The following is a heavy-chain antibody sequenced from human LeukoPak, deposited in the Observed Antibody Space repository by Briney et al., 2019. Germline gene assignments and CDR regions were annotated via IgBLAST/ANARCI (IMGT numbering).Heavy chain of an antibody. Sequence: SETLSLTCAVYGGSFSGYYWSWLRQPPGKGLEWLGEINHSGSTNYTPSLKSRVNISVDTSKNQFSLKLSSVTAPDPAVYLCARGGGLIWFPGRNWFDPWGQGTLVTVSS. CDR2: INHSGST. V-gene: IGHV4-34*01. D-gene: IGHD3-10*01. CDR3: ARGGGLIWFPGRNWFDP. J-gene: IGHJ5*02. CDR1: GGSFSGYY.